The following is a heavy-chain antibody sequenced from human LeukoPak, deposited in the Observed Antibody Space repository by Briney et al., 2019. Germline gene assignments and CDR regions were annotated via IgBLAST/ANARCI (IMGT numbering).Heavy chain of an antibody. J-gene: IGHJ4*02. CDR1: GFTFSSYA. CDR2: ISSSSIYI. CDR3: ARDSIQLWPNAIDF. Sequence: GRCLRHSCAAPGFTFSSYAMHRGRPAPRKRLGRVSYISSSSIYIHYGDSVKGRFTISRDNAENSLYLQMNSLRAEDTAVYYCARDSIQLWPNAIDFWGQGTLVTVSS. D-gene: IGHD1-1*01. V-gene: IGHV3-21*05.